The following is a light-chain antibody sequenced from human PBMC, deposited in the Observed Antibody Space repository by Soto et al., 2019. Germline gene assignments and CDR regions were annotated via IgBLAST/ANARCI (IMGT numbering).Light chain of an antibody. CDR2: PAS. Sequence: IQLTQSPSSLSASVGDRVTITCRASEGISGRLAWYQRKPGKVPTLLISPASSFQSGVPSRFSGSPSGTDFSLTITSLQPEDFATYYCLQLYRYPLTFGGGTTVDIK. V-gene: IGKV1-9*01. CDR1: EGISGR. J-gene: IGKJ4*01. CDR3: LQLYRYPLT.